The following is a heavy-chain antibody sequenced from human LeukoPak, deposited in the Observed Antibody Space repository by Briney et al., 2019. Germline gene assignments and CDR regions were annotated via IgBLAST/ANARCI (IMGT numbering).Heavy chain of an antibody. Sequence: PGGSLRLSCAASGFTFTSYAMSWVRQAPGKGLEWVSAISGSGGSTYYADSVKGRFTISRDNSKNTLYLQMISLRAEDTAVYYCAKDRGYSFDYWGQGTLVTVSS. V-gene: IGHV3-23*01. D-gene: IGHD5-18*01. CDR1: GFTFTSYA. J-gene: IGHJ4*02. CDR3: AKDRGYSFDY. CDR2: ISGSGGST.